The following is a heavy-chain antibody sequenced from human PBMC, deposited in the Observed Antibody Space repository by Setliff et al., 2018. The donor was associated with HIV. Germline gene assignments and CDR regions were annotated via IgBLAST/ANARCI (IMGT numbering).Heavy chain of an antibody. CDR3: ARDHYDILTGYYRDYYYMDV. J-gene: IGHJ6*03. CDR1: GYTFTSYG. CDR2: ISAYSGNT. V-gene: IGHV1-18*01. Sequence: ASVKVSCKASGYTFTSYGISWVRQAPGQGLEWMGWISAYSGNTNYAQKFQGRVTKTTDTSTSTAYMELRSLRSDDTAVYYCARDHYDILTGYYRDYYYMDVWGKGTTVTVSS. D-gene: IGHD3-9*01.